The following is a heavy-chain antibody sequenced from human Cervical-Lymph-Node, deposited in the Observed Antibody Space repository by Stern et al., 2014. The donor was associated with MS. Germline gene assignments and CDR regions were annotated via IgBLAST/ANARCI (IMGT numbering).Heavy chain of an antibody. CDR2: IIVIFGSL. J-gene: IGHJ5*02. CDR3: ARTHRSSSGWLDP. D-gene: IGHD6-6*01. V-gene: IGHV1-69*12. Sequence: QDQLVQSGAEVKKPGSSVKVSCQVSGGTFSDYAISWVRQAPGQGLEWMGEIIVIFGSLNYAQRFQGRVTITADESTSTSYMELSSLRSEDTAVYYCARTHRSSSGWLDPWGQGTLVTVSS. CDR1: GGTFSDYA.